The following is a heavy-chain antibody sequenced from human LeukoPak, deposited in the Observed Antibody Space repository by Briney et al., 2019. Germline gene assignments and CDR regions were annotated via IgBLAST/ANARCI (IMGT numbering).Heavy chain of an antibody. D-gene: IGHD2-15*01. Sequence: GGSLRLSCAASGFTFSSYAMSWVRQAPGKGLEWVSAISGSGGTTYFADSVKGRFTISRDNSKITLYLQMNSLKTEDTAVYYCTRDCSGGSCYDGDYWGQGTLVTVSS. V-gene: IGHV3-23*01. CDR3: TRDCSGGSCYDGDY. J-gene: IGHJ4*02. CDR1: GFTFSSYA. CDR2: ISGSGGTT.